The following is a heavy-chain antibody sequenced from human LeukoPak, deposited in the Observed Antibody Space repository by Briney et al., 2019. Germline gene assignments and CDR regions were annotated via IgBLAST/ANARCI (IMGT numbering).Heavy chain of an antibody. Sequence: KTGGSLRLSCAASGFTFRSYWMDWVRQAPGKGLEWVSSISSSSSYIYYADSVKGRFTISRDNAKNSLYLQMNSLRAEDTAVYYCARDLLGGSYYSGWFDPWGQGTLVTVSS. CDR1: GFTFRSYW. V-gene: IGHV3-21*01. CDR2: ISSSSSYI. D-gene: IGHD1-26*01. CDR3: ARDLLGGSYYSGWFDP. J-gene: IGHJ5*02.